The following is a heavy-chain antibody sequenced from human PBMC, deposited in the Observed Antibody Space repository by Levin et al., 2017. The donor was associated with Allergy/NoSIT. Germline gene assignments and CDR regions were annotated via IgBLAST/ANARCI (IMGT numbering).Heavy chain of an antibody. Sequence: PGGSLRLSCAASGFSFSTYGIHWVRQAPGKGLEWVALITSDGSSKFFADSVKGRFTISRDNSKNTLHLQMSSLRTEDTAVYYCAKGGDMDVWGQGTTVTVSS. V-gene: IGHV3-30*18. CDR1: GFSFSTYG. CDR2: ITSDGSSK. J-gene: IGHJ6*02. CDR3: AKGGDMDV. D-gene: IGHD3-10*01.